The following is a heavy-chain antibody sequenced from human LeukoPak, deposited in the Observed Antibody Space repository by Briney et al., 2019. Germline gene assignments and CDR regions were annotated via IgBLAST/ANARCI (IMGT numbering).Heavy chain of an antibody. V-gene: IGHV4-59*08. CDR2: IYYGGST. Sequence: SETLSLTCTVSGGSISSYYWSWIRQPPGKGLEWIGYIYYGGSTNYNPSLKSRVTISVDTSKNQFSLKLSSVTAADTAVYYCASYSSGWNFDYWGQGTLVTVSS. CDR3: ASYSSGWNFDY. CDR1: GGSISSYY. J-gene: IGHJ4*02. D-gene: IGHD6-19*01.